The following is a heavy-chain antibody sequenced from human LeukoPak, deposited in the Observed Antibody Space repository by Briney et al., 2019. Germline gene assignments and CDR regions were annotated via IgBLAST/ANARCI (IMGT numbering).Heavy chain of an antibody. CDR3: AKGIYSSGWSYFDY. CDR2: LSGSGITT. V-gene: IGHV3-23*01. D-gene: IGHD6-19*01. J-gene: IGHJ4*01. Sequence: GGSLRLSCGSSILTLRNSAMSWVRHARGKGLEWVSTLSGSGITTYYSDSVKGRFTISRDNAKSTLYLQMNSLRAEDTAVYYCAKGIYSSGWSYFDYWGHGTLVTVSS. CDR1: ILTLRNSA.